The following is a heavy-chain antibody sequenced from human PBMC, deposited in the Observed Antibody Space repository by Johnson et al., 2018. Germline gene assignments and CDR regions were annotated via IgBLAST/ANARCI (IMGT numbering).Heavy chain of an antibody. Sequence: QVQLQESGPGLVKXSETLSLTCNVSGGSISSYYWSWIRQSPGKGLEFIGYVYYTGTTDYNPSLRSRVSISVEPTKNQFSLKVKSVAAADTAVYYCARGLAVAGLWFDPWGQGTLVTVSS. CDR2: VYYTGTT. J-gene: IGHJ5*02. CDR1: GGSISSYY. D-gene: IGHD6-19*01. CDR3: ARGLAVAGLWFDP. V-gene: IGHV4-59*01.